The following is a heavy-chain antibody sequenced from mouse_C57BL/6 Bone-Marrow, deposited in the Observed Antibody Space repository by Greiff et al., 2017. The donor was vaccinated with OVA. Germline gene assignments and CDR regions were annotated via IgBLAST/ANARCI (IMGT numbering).Heavy chain of an antibody. D-gene: IGHD2-12*01. CDR3: ARWPYYKSGYFDV. Sequence: QVQLQQSGAELAKPGASVKLSCKASGYTFTSYWMHWVKQRPGQGLEWIGYINPSSGYTKYNQTFKDKATLTADTSSSTAYMQLSSLTYEDSAVYYCARWPYYKSGYFDVWGTGTTVTVSS. V-gene: IGHV1-7*01. CDR1: GYTFTSYW. J-gene: IGHJ1*03. CDR2: INPSSGYT.